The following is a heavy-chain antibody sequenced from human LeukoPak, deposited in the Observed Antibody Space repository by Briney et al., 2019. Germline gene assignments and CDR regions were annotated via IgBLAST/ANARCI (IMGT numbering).Heavy chain of an antibody. V-gene: IGHV4-4*02. CDR3: ARLPPYYYDSSGLL. J-gene: IGHJ3*01. D-gene: IGHD3-22*01. CDR2: IYHSGST. CDR1: GGSISSSNW. Sequence: SGTLSLTCAVSGGSISSSNWWSWVRQPPGKGLEWIGEIYHSGSTNYSPSLKSRVTISVDTSKNQLSLKLSSVTAADTAVYYCARLPPYYYDSSGLLWGQGTMVTVSS.